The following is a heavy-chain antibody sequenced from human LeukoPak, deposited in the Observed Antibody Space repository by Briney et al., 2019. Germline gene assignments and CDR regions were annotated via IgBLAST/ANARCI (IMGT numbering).Heavy chain of an antibody. D-gene: IGHD6-19*01. Sequence: PSETLSLTCTVSGGSISSYYWSWIRQPPGKGLEWIGYIYYSGSTNYNPSLKSRVTISVDTSKNQFSPKLSSVTAADTAVYCCARIAVAGRGNDYWGQGTLVTVSS. J-gene: IGHJ4*02. V-gene: IGHV4-59*01. CDR3: ARIAVAGRGNDY. CDR1: GGSISSYY. CDR2: IYYSGST.